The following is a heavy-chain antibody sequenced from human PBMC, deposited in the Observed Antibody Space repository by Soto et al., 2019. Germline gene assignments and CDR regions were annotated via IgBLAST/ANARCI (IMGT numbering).Heavy chain of an antibody. V-gene: IGHV4-30-4*01. CDR3: ARQVLGYCSSTSCYNWFDP. Sequence: PSETLSLTCTVSGGSISSGDYYWSWIRQPPGKGLEWIGYIYYSGSTYYNPSLKSRVTISVDTSKNQFSLKLSSVTAADTAVYYCARQVLGYCSSTSCYNWFDPWGQGTLVTVSS. D-gene: IGHD2-2*01. CDR2: IYYSGST. CDR1: GGSISSGDYY. J-gene: IGHJ5*02.